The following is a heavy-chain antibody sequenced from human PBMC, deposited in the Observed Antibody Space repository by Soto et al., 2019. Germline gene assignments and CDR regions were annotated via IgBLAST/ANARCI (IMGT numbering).Heavy chain of an antibody. CDR2: IARDDYK. D-gene: IGHD2-8*01. J-gene: IGHJ6*02. CDR3: ARTRMGHYYYYGMDV. V-gene: IGHV2-70*01. Sequence: TLSLTCTFTGCSVSNGMYYWNWIRQPPGKALEWLALIARDDYKYYSTSLKTRLTIXXXXSXNXVXLXXTXLDXVDTSTYYCARTRMGHYYYYGMDVWGQGTTVS. CDR1: GCSVSNGMYY.